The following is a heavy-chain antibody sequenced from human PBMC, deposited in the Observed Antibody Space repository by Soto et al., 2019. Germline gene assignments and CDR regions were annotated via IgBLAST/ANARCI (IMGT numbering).Heavy chain of an antibody. Sequence: QVQLVQSGAEVKKPGSSVKVSCKASGGTFSTYPISWVRQAPGHGLEWMGGIIPVLGTANYAQRFQDRVTITADESTSTAFMDLSSLRSEDTAFYYCARVPSNYSPLTGYPAYYLDDWGQGTLVTVSS. CDR2: IIPVLGTA. D-gene: IGHD3-9*01. CDR3: ARVPSNYSPLTGYPAYYLDD. J-gene: IGHJ4*02. CDR1: GGTFSTYP. V-gene: IGHV1-69*11.